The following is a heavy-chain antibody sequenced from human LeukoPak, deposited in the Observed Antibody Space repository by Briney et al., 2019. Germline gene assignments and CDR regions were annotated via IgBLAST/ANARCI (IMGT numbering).Heavy chain of an antibody. CDR3: ARDYAYDRSNPYSDY. D-gene: IGHD3-22*01. Sequence: GGSLRLSCTTSGFIFSDYYMSWIRQASGEGLEWVSYISSSGSTMFYADSVKGRFTISRDSAKNSLYLQMNSLRAEDTAVYFCARDYAYDRSNPYSDYWGQGTLVTVSS. V-gene: IGHV3-11*04. CDR2: ISSSGSTM. J-gene: IGHJ4*02. CDR1: GFIFSDYY.